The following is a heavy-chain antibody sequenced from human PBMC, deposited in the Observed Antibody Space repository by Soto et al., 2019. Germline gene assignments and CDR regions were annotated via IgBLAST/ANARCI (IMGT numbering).Heavy chain of an antibody. V-gene: IGHV1-46*01. CDR1: GYPFTGHY. CDR3: GRDKSFCALPRWLAP. D-gene: IGHD3-3*01. Sequence: ASVKVSCKASGYPFTGHYMHWVRQAPGQGLEWMGLINPSGDFTAYAPKFQGRVTMTRDTSTSTDYMELSSLRSDDTAVYYCGRDKSFCALPRWLAPWGQGTLVTVSS. CDR2: INPSGDFT. J-gene: IGHJ5*02.